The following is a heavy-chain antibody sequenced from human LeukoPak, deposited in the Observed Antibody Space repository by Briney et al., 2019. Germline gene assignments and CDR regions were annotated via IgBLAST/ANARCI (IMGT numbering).Heavy chain of an antibody. CDR3: ARVRPITMVRGVEGNDY. J-gene: IGHJ4*02. V-gene: IGHV4-34*01. CDR2: INHSGST. Sequence: SETLSLTCAVSGGSFSGYYWSWIRQPPGKGLEWVGEINHSGSTNYNPSLKSRVTISVATSKNQFSLKLSYVTAADTAVYYCARVRPITMVRGVEGNDYWGQGTLVTVSS. D-gene: IGHD3-10*01. CDR1: GGSFSGYY.